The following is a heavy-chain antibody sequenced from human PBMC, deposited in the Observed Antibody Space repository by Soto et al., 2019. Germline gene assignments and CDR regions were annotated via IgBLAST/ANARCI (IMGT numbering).Heavy chain of an antibody. CDR1: GFTFSSYA. D-gene: IGHD5-18*01. CDR3: ASSPWIQLWFPDY. V-gene: IGHV3-30-3*01. CDR2: ISYDGSNK. J-gene: IGHJ4*02. Sequence: QVQLVESGGGVVQPGRSLRLSCAASGFTFSSYAMHWVRQAPGKGLEWVAVISYDGSNKYYADSVKGRFTISRDNSKNTLYLQMNSLRAEDTAVYYCASSPWIQLWFPDYWGQGTLVTVSS.